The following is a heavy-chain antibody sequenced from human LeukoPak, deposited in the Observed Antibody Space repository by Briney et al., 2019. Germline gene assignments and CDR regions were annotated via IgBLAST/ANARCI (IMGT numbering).Heavy chain of an antibody. Sequence: GESLKISCKGSGNSFTNYWIAWVRQMPGKGLGWMGIIYPGDSDTRYSPSFEGQVTISADESISTAYLQWSSLKASDTAMYYCARRGAADGGHHFDYWGQGTLVTVSS. CDR1: GNSFTNYW. CDR3: ARRGAADGGHHFDY. CDR2: IYPGDSDT. J-gene: IGHJ4*02. D-gene: IGHD6-13*01. V-gene: IGHV5-51*01.